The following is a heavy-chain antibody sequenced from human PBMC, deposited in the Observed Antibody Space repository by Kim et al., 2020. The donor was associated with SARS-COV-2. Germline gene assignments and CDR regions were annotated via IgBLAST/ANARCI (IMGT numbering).Heavy chain of an antibody. J-gene: IGHJ4*02. V-gene: IGHV3-33*01. CDR3: ARDPGQDAPIDY. CDR2: K. Sequence: KYDADAVKGRLTVSRDISKGTLSLEMDSLRVEDTAMYYCARDPGQDAPIDYWGQGTLVTVSS.